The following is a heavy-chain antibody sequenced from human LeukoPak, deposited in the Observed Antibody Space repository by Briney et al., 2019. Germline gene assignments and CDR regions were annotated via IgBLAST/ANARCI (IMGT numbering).Heavy chain of an antibody. V-gene: IGHV3-74*01. Sequence: GGSLRLSCAASGFTFSSYWMHWVRQAPGKGLVWVSRINSDGSSPSYADSVKGRFTISRDNAKNTLYLQMTSLRAEDTAVYYCARDSATKVRGPVIGSTDFWGQGTLVTVSS. J-gene: IGHJ4*02. CDR1: GFTFSSYW. CDR3: ARDSATKVRGPVIGSTDF. CDR2: INSDGSSP. D-gene: IGHD3-10*01.